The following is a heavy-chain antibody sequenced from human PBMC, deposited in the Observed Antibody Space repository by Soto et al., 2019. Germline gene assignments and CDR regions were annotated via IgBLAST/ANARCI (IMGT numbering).Heavy chain of an antibody. CDR3: ARLSYCSRTSCYGPTFGY. V-gene: IGHV4-39*01. CDR1: GGSISSSGYY. CDR2: IYYSGST. Sequence: SETLSLTCIVSGGSISSSGYYWGWIRQPPGKGLEWIGSIYYSGSTYYNPSLKSRVTISVDTSKNQFSLKLSSVTAADTAVYYCARLSYCSRTSCYGPTFGYWGQGTLVTVSS. D-gene: IGHD2-2*01. J-gene: IGHJ4*02.